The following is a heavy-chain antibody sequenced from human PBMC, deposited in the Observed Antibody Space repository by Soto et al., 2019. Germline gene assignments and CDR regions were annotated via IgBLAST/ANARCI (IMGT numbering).Heavy chain of an antibody. CDR3: EKIIGCSGGSCYQPP. D-gene: IGHD2-15*01. CDR2: IYYSGST. Sequence: PSETLSLTSAVYGGSFSSYYLGWIRQPPGKGLEWIGSIYYSGSTYYNPSLKSRVTISVDTSKNQFSLKLSSVTAADTAVYYCEKIIGCSGGSCYQPPGAQGTLVTVPS. V-gene: IGHV4-39*01. CDR1: GGSFSSYY. J-gene: IGHJ5*02.